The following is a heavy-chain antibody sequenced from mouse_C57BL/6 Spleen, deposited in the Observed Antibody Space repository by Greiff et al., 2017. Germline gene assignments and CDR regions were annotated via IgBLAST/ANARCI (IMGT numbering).Heavy chain of an antibody. D-gene: IGHD1-1*01. CDR2: INPNNGGT. CDR3: ASNYYGSSSLFDD. Sequence: EVQLQESGPELVKPGASVKMSCKASGYTFTDYNMHWVKQSHGKSLEWIGYINPNNGGTSYNQKFKGKATLTVNKSSSTAYMELRSLTSEDSAVYYCASNYYGSSSLFDDWGQGTTLTVSS. J-gene: IGHJ2*01. V-gene: IGHV1-22*01. CDR1: GYTFTDYN.